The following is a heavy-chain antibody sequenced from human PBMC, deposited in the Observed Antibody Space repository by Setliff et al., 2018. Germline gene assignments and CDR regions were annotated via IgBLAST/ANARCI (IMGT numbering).Heavy chain of an antibody. V-gene: IGHV3-30*04. CDR1: GFTFSHYP. CDR3: ARDLTSSWYAGSAY. J-gene: IGHJ4*02. D-gene: IGHD6-13*01. Sequence: GGSLRLSCEASGFTFSHYPMHWVRQAPGKGLEWVAVILSDGSNEYYADSVKGRFTISRDNSKDTLYLQMNSLRVDDTAVYYCARDLTSSWYAGSAYWGPGTLVTVSS. CDR2: ILSDGSNE.